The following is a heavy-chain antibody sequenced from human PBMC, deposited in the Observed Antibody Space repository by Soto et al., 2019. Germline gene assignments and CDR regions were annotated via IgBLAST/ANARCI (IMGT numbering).Heavy chain of an antibody. CDR3: ARGRSSSWYVVGYGMDV. J-gene: IGHJ6*02. V-gene: IGHV4-59*01. CDR2: IFYTGST. Sequence: SETLSLTCTVSGDPISNFYWSWTRQPPGRGLEWIGYIFYTGSTNYNPSLKSRVTISVDTSKNQFSLKLSSVTAADAAVYYCARGRSSSWYVVGYGMDVWGQGTTVTVSS. CDR1: GDPISNFY. D-gene: IGHD6-13*01.